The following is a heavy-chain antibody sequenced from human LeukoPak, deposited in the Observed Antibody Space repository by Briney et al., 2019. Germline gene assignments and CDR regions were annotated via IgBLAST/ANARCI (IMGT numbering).Heavy chain of an antibody. CDR2: MNPNSANT. Sequence: GASVKVSCKASGYTFTSYDINWVRQATGQGLEWMGWMNPNSANTGYAQKFQGRVTITRNTSISTAYMELSSLRSEDTAVYYCARGKQKGAARGFDYWGQGTLVTVSS. J-gene: IGHJ4*02. D-gene: IGHD6-6*01. CDR1: GYTFTSYD. CDR3: ARGKQKGAARGFDY. V-gene: IGHV1-8*03.